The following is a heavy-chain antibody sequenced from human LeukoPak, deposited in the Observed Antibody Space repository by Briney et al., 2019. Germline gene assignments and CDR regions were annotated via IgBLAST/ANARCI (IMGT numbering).Heavy chain of an antibody. CDR1: GGTFSSYA. D-gene: IGHD3-22*01. Sequence: ASVKVSCKASGGTFSSYAISWVRQAPGQGLEWMGRIIPIFGTANYAQKFQDRVTITTDESTSTAYMELSSLRSEDTAVYYCARDGGITMIVGRFDYWGQGTLVTVSS. CDR2: IIPIFGTA. CDR3: ARDGGITMIVGRFDY. V-gene: IGHV1-69*05. J-gene: IGHJ4*02.